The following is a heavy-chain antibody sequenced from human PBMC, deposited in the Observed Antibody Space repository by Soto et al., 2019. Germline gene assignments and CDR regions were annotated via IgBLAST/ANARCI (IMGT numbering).Heavy chain of an antibody. CDR2: ISGSGGST. J-gene: IGHJ4*02. Sequence: HPGGSLRLSCAASGFTFSSYAMSWVRQAPGKGLEWVSAISGSGGSTYYADSVKGRFTISRDNSKNTLYLQMNSLRAEDTAVYYCAKNSNRDGYNEDYFDYWGQGTLVTVSS. V-gene: IGHV3-23*01. D-gene: IGHD5-12*01. CDR3: AKNSNRDGYNEDYFDY. CDR1: GFTFSSYA.